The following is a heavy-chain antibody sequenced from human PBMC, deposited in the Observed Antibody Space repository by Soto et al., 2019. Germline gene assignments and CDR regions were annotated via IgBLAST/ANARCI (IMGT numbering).Heavy chain of an antibody. V-gene: IGHV1-8*01. D-gene: IGHD2-2*01. CDR3: ARGVTYCSSTSCYVLDY. J-gene: IGHJ4*02. CDR2: MNPNSGNT. Sequence: GASVKVSCKASGYTFTSHDINWVRQATGQGLEWMGWMNPNSGNTGYAQKFQGRVTMTRNTSISTAYMELSSLRSEDTAVYYCARGVTYCSSTSCYVLDYWGQGTPVTVSS. CDR1: GYTFTSHD.